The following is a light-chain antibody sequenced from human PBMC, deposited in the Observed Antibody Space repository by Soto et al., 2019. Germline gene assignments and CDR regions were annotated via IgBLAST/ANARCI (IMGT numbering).Light chain of an antibody. CDR1: SSDIGSYNR. V-gene: IGLV2-18*02. J-gene: IGLJ1*01. Sequence: QSALTQPPSVSGSPGQSVTISCTGTSSDIGSYNRVSWYQQPPGTAPKLMIYEVSNRPSGVPDRFSGSRSGNTASLTISGLQSEAEAYYYCSSYTSGSTYVFGSGDKVTVL. CDR2: EVS. CDR3: SSYTSGSTYV.